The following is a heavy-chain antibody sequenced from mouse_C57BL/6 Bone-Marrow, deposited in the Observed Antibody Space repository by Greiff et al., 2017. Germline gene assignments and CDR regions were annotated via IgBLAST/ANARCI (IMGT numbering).Heavy chain of an antibody. CDR1: GFTITGYC. Sequence: EVQLQQSGAELVRPGASVKLSCTASGFTITGYCMHWVKQRPDQGLEWIGWIHPSDGDTDYDQKFKGKATMTADTSSNTAYMQLSSLTSEDTAVYYCTTHLGFAYWGQGTLVTVSA. V-gene: IGHV14-1*01. J-gene: IGHJ3*01. CDR3: TTHLGFAY. CDR2: IHPSDGDT.